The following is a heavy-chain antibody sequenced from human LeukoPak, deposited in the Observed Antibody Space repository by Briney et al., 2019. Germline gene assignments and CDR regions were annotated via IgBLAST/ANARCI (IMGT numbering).Heavy chain of an antibody. Sequence: TGGSLRLSCAASRFTFSRSWMSWVRQAPGKGLEWVASIKEDGSEICYVDSVKGRFTISRDNAKNSLYLQMNSLRAEDTAIYYCARGPYWGQGTLVTVSS. J-gene: IGHJ4*02. CDR2: IKEDGSEI. CDR3: ARGPY. V-gene: IGHV3-7*01. CDR1: RFTFSRSW.